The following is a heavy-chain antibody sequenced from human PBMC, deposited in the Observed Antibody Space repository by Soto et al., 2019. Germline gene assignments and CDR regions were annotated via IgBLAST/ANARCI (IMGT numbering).Heavy chain of an antibody. D-gene: IGHD3-9*01. CDR1: GFTFSSYW. CDR2: INSDGSST. Sequence: EVQLVESGGGLVQPGGSLRLSCAASGFTFSSYWMHWVRQAPGKGLVWVSRINSDGSSTSYADSVKGRFTISRDNAKNTLYLQMNSLRAEDTAVYYCARAGYYDILTGYWNYYYYGMDVWGQGTTVTVSS. CDR3: ARAGYYDILTGYWNYYYYGMDV. V-gene: IGHV3-74*01. J-gene: IGHJ6*02.